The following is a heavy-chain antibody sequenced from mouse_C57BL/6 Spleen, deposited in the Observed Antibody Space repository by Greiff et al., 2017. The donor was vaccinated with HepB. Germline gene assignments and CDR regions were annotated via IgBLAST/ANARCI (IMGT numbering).Heavy chain of an antibody. CDR2: IDPSDSET. CDR3: AIDSSGGYAMDY. D-gene: IGHD3-2*02. V-gene: IGHV1-52*01. J-gene: IGHJ4*01. Sequence: QVQLQQSGAELVRPGSSVKLSCKASGYTFTSYWMHWVKQRPIQGLEWIGNIDPSDSETHYNQKFKDKATLTVDKSSSTAYMQLSSLTSEDSAVYYCAIDSSGGYAMDYWGQGTSVTVSS. CDR1: GYTFTSYW.